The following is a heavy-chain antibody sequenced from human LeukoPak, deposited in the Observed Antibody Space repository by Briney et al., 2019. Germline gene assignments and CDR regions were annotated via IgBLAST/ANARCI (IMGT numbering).Heavy chain of an antibody. CDR2: ISSSGSGGNT. V-gene: IGHV3-23*01. Sequence: GGSLRLSCAASGVTLSSYAMSWARQAPGKGLEWVSGISSSGSGGNTYYADSVKGRFTISRDSSKNTLFLHMNTLRAEDTAIYYCAKDRTVGVSYWYFDLWGRGTLVTVSS. CDR1: GVTLSSYA. J-gene: IGHJ2*01. CDR3: AKDRTVGVSYWYFDL. D-gene: IGHD4-23*01.